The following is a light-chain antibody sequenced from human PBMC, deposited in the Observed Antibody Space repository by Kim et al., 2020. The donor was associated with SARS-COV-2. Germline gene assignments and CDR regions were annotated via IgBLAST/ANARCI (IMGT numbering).Light chain of an antibody. J-gene: IGKJ4*01. CDR2: TAS. Sequence: IQLTQSPSSLSASVGDRVTITCRASQGISSYLAWYQQKPGKAPKLLIYTASTLQSGVPLRFSGSGSGTDFTLTISSLQPEDFATYYCQQLNNYPLTFGGGTKLEIK. V-gene: IGKV1-9*01. CDR1: QGISSY. CDR3: QQLNNYPLT.